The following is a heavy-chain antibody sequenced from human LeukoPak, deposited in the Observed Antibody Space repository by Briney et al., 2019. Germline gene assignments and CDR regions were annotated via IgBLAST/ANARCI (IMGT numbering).Heavy chain of an antibody. Sequence: SETLSLTCAVYGGSFSGYYWSWIRQPPGKGLEWIGEINHSGSTNYNPSLKSRVTISVDTSKNQFSLKLSSVTAADTAVYYCARKRYSSGWRDLYYYYGMDVWGQGTTATVSS. CDR2: INHSGST. CDR3: ARKRYSSGWRDLYYYYGMDV. CDR1: GGSFSGYY. V-gene: IGHV4-34*01. J-gene: IGHJ6*02. D-gene: IGHD6-19*01.